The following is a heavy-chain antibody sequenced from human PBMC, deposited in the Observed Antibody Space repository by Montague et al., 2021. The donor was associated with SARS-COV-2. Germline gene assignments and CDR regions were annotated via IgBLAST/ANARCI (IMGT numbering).Heavy chain of an antibody. J-gene: IGHJ2*01. D-gene: IGHD3-10*01. CDR1: GGSISSSGYY. Sequence: SETLSLTCTVSGGSISSSGYYWGWIRQPPGKGLEWIGSIYYTGTTYYNPFLKSRVTISVDTSKNQFSLKLSSVTAADTAVYYCARQSKLLWFGESFSPWYFDLWGRGTLVTVSS. CDR3: ARQSKLLWFGESFSPWYFDL. CDR2: IYYTGTT. V-gene: IGHV4-39*01.